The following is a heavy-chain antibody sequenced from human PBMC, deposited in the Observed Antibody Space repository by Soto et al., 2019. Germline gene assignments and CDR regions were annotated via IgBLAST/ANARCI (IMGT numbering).Heavy chain of an antibody. CDR3: ARAGGYREYFQH. Sequence: SETLSLTCTVSGGSISSYYWSWIRQPPGKGLEWIGYIYYSGNTNYNPSLKSRVTISVDTSKSQFSLKLSSVTAADTALYYCARAGGYREYFQHWGQGSLVTVS. CDR1: GGSISSYY. V-gene: IGHV4-59*01. D-gene: IGHD3-10*01. CDR2: IYYSGNT. J-gene: IGHJ1*01.